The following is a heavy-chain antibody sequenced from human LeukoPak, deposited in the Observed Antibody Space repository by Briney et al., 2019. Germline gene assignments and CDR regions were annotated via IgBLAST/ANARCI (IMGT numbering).Heavy chain of an antibody. CDR3: ARWTAPSAFDI. CDR2: IYPGDSDT. J-gene: IGHJ3*02. CDR1: GYSFNTYW. Sequence: HGESLKISCKGSGYSFNTYWIGWVRQMPGKGLEWMGIIYPGDSDTRYSPSFQGQVTISADKSISTAYLQWSSLKASDTAMYYCARWTAPSAFDIWGQGTMVTVSS. V-gene: IGHV5-51*01. D-gene: IGHD3/OR15-3a*01.